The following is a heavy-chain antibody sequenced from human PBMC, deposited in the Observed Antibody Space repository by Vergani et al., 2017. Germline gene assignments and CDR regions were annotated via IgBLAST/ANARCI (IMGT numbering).Heavy chain of an antibody. D-gene: IGHD2/OR15-2a*01. Sequence: QVHLEESGPGLVKPSETLSPTCTVPCRSFNTYYWNWIRHSPGKGLEWVVYSYSTGRTNLNPSLNSRVTMSVDTSNNHFSLKLRSVTAADWAVYFCARVRNRDEASTVYRHEGMDIWGQGTTVTISS. V-gene: IGHV4-59*13. CDR1: CRSFNTYY. CDR3: ARVRNRDEASTVYRHEGMDI. J-gene: IGHJ6*02. CDR2: SYSTGRT.